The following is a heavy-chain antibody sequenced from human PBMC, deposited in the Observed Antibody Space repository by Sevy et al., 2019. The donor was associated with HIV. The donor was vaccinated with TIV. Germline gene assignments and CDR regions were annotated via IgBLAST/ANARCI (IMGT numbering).Heavy chain of an antibody. Sequence: GGSLRLSCAASGFTFSSYSMNWVRQAPGKGLERVSYISSSSSTIYYADSVKGRFTISRDNAKNSLYLQMNSLRAEDTAVYYCARVGIVVGGAFDIWGQGTMVTVSS. CDR3: ARVGIVVGGAFDI. CDR1: GFTFSSYS. CDR2: ISSSSSTI. V-gene: IGHV3-48*01. J-gene: IGHJ3*02. D-gene: IGHD2-15*01.